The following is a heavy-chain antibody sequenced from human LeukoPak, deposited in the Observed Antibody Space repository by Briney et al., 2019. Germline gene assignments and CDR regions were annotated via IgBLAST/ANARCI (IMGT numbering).Heavy chain of an antibody. CDR3: ARHGPGYSSVFDY. V-gene: IGHV4-59*08. J-gene: IGHJ4*02. Sequence: SETLSLTCTVSGGSITNYYWSWIRHPPGKGLEWIGYLYYTGSTNYNPSLKSRVTISVDMSKNQFSLKLRSMTAADTAVYYCARHGPGYSSVFDYWGQGTLVTVSS. D-gene: IGHD6-19*01. CDR1: GGSITNYY. CDR2: LYYTGST.